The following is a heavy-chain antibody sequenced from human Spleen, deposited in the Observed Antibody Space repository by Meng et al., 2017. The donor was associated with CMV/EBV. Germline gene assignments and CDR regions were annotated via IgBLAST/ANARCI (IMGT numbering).Heavy chain of an antibody. CDR1: FSFNTYG. Sequence: FSFNTYGMHWVRQAPGKGLEWVAVISYDGSETYYGDSVKGRFTISRDNFKNTLNLQMNSLRPEDTAVYYCAKGHYFDSSGAYSDLEYWGQGTLVTVSS. J-gene: IGHJ4*02. CDR2: ISYDGSET. CDR3: AKGHYFDSSGAYSDLEY. D-gene: IGHD3-22*01. V-gene: IGHV3-30*18.